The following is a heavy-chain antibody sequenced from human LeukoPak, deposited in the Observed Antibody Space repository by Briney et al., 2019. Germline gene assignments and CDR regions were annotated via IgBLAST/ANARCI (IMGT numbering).Heavy chain of an antibody. Sequence: GGSLRLSCAASGFTFRSYWMHWVRQAPGKGLEWVSVIYSGGSTYYADSVKGRFTISRDNSKNTLYLQMNSLRAEDAAVYYCALRPGAFDIWGQGTMVTVSS. J-gene: IGHJ3*02. CDR3: ALRPGAFDI. V-gene: IGHV3-53*01. CDR2: IYSGGST. D-gene: IGHD5-12*01. CDR1: GFTFRSYW.